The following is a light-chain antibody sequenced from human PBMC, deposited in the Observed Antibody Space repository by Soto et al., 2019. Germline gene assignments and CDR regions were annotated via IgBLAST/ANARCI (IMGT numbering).Light chain of an antibody. CDR1: QSVSSNY. Sequence: EIVLTQSPGTLSLSPGERVTLSCRASQSVSSNYLAWHQQRPGQAPRLLIYGASSRATGIPDRFSGSGSGTAFTLTISGLEPEDFAVYYCQQYGSSPNTFGQGTKLEIK. CDR2: GAS. J-gene: IGKJ2*01. CDR3: QQYGSSPNT. V-gene: IGKV3-20*01.